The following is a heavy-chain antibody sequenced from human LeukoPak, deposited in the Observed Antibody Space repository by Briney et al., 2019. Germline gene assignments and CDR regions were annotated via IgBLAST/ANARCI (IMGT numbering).Heavy chain of an antibody. CDR1: GYTFTSYG. V-gene: IGHV1-18*01. J-gene: IGHJ5*02. CDR2: ISAYNGNT. CDR3: AREYYDYVWGSYRPVWFDP. D-gene: IGHD3-16*02. Sequence: ASVKVSCKASGYTFTSYGISWVRQAPGQGLEWMGWISAYNGNTNYAQKLQGRVTMTTDTSTSTAYMELRSLRSDDTAVYYRAREYYDYVWGSYRPVWFDPWGQGTLVTVSS.